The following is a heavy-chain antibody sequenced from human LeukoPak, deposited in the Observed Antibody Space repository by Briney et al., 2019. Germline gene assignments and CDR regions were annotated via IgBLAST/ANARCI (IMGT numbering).Heavy chain of an antibody. Sequence: GRSLRLSCAASGFTFSSYSMNWVRQAPGKGLEWVSSISSSSYIYYADSVKGRFTISRDNAKNSLYLQMNSLRAEDTAVYYCARDGRSEYYDSSGYLDYWGQGTLVTVSS. CDR1: GFTFSSYS. V-gene: IGHV3-21*01. D-gene: IGHD3-22*01. CDR3: ARDGRSEYYDSSGYLDY. CDR2: ISSSSYI. J-gene: IGHJ4*02.